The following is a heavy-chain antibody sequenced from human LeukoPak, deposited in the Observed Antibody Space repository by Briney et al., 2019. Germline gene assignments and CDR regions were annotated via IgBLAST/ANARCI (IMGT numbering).Heavy chain of an antibody. CDR3: AKGGHYYGSGSYVPYPPHLDFDY. J-gene: IGHJ4*02. Sequence: PGRSLRLSCAASGFTFSSYGMHWVRQAPGKGLEWVAVISYDGSNKYYADSVKGRFTISRDNSKNTLYLQMNSLRAEDTAVYYCAKGGHYYGSGSYVPYPPHLDFDYWGQGTLVTVSS. V-gene: IGHV3-30*18. CDR1: GFTFSSYG. CDR2: ISYDGSNK. D-gene: IGHD3-10*01.